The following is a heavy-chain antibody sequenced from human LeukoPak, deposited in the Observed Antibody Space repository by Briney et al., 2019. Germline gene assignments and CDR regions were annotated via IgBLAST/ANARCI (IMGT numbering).Heavy chain of an antibody. CDR3: AKQGPGSCGSTSCYGFDY. CDR1: GYTFTSYA. D-gene: IGHD2-2*01. V-gene: IGHV7-4-1*02. J-gene: IGHJ4*02. CDR2: INTNTGNP. Sequence: ASVKVSCKASGYTFTSYAMNWVRQAPGQGLEWMGWINTNTGNPTYAQGFTGRFVFSLDTSVSTAYLRINSLKAEDTAVYYCAKQGPGSCGSTSCYGFDYWGQGTLVTVSS.